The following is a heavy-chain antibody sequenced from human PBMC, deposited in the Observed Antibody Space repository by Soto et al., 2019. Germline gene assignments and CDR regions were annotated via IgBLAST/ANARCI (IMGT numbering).Heavy chain of an antibody. CDR1: GGTFSSYA. V-gene: IGHV1-69*01. Sequence: QVQLVQSGAEVKKPGSSVQVSCTASGGTFSSYAISWVRQAPGQGLEWMGWIIPIFATANYAQQFQGRVTITADESTSTADMALSNLRSEDTAVYYCAREPTIAAAGTYYYSGMDFLGQETAVTVS. CDR3: AREPTIAAAGTYYYSGMDF. CDR2: IIPIFATA. J-gene: IGHJ6*02. D-gene: IGHD6-13*01.